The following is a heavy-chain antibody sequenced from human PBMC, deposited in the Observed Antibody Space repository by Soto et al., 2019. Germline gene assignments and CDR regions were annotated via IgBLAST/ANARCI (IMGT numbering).Heavy chain of an antibody. CDR1: GYSISSGYY. D-gene: IGHD3-10*01. CDR3: ATDYYGSGSYYCFDY. Sequence: SETLSLTCAVSGYSISSGYYWGWIRQPPGKGLEWIGSIYHSGSTYYNPSLKSRVTISVDTSKNQFSLKLSSGTAADTAVYYCATDYYGSGSYYCFDYWGQGTLVTVSS. V-gene: IGHV4-38-2*02. CDR2: IYHSGST. J-gene: IGHJ4*02.